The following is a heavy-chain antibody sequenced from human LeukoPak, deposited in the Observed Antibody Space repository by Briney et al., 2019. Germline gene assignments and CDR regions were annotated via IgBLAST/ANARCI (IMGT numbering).Heavy chain of an antibody. D-gene: IGHD4-17*01. J-gene: IGHJ4*02. Sequence: SVKVSCKAPGGTFSSYAISWVRQAPGQGLEWMGRIIPIFGTANYAQKFQGRVTITTDESTSTACMELSSLRSEDTAVYYCARDPTTVTPYYFDYWGQGTLVTVSS. CDR3: ARDPTTVTPYYFDY. CDR1: GGTFSSYA. V-gene: IGHV1-69*05. CDR2: IIPIFGTA.